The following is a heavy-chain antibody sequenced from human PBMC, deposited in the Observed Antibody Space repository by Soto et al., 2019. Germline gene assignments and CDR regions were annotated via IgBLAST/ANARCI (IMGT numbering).Heavy chain of an antibody. CDR2: TYYRSKWYN. Sequence: PSQTLSLTCAISGDSVSSNRAAWNWIRQSPSRGLEWLGRTYYRSKWYNDYAVSVKSRITINPDTSKNQFSLQLNSVTPEDTAVYYCARSKTTVAQRYYYGMDVWGQGATVTVSS. V-gene: IGHV6-1*01. CDR1: GDSVSSNRAA. D-gene: IGHD4-17*01. J-gene: IGHJ6*02. CDR3: ARSKTTVAQRYYYGMDV.